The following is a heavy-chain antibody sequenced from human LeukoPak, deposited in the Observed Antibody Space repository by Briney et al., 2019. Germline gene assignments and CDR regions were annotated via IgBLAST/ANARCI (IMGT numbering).Heavy chain of an antibody. Sequence: SETLSLTCTVSGGSISSYYWGWIRQPPGKGLEWIGSIYYSRSTYYNPSLKSRVTISVDTSKNQFSLKLSSVTAADTAVYYCARHAITMVRGVIDNWFDPWGQGTLVTVSS. D-gene: IGHD3-10*01. J-gene: IGHJ5*02. V-gene: IGHV4-39*01. CDR1: GGSISSYY. CDR2: IYYSRST. CDR3: ARHAITMVRGVIDNWFDP.